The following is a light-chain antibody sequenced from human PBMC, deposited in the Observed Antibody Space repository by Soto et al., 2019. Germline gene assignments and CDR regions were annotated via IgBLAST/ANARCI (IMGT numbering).Light chain of an antibody. CDR2: DAS. CDR1: QGISSD. CDR3: QQFNNYPHT. Sequence: AIQLTQSPFSLSASVGDRVTITCRASQGISSDLAWYQQKPGQAPKLLIYDASSLESGVPSRFSGSGSGTDFTLTISSLQPEDFENYYCQQFNNYPHTFGQGTKLEIK. J-gene: IGKJ2*01. V-gene: IGKV1D-13*01.